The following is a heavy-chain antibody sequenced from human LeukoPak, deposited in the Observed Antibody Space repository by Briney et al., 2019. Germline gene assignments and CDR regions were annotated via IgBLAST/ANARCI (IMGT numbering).Heavy chain of an antibody. Sequence: SVKVFCNASGYTFTSYGISWVRQAPGQGLEWMGWISAYNGNTNYAQKLQGRVTMTTDTSTSTAYMELRSLRSDDTAVYYCARDNDSRDPPHFDYWGQGTLVTVSS. CDR3: ARDNDSRDPPHFDY. CDR2: ISAYNGNT. D-gene: IGHD3-16*01. V-gene: IGHV1-18*01. J-gene: IGHJ4*02. CDR1: GYTFTSYG.